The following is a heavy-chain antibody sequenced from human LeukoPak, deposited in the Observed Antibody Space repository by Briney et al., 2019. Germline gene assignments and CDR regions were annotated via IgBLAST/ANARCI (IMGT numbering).Heavy chain of an antibody. CDR1: GFTFDDYA. CDR3: AKDKYSYGYNFDY. CDR2: ISGDGDST. V-gene: IGHV3-43*02. D-gene: IGHD5-18*01. Sequence: GGSLRLSCAASGFTFDDYAMHWVRQAPGKGLDWVSLISGDGDSTYYADSVKGRFTISRDNSKNSLYLQMNSLRTEDTALFYCAKDKYSYGYNFDYWGQGTPVTVSS. J-gene: IGHJ4*02.